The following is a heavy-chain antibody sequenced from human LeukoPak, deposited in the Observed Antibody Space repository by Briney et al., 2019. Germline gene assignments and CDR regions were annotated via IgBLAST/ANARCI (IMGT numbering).Heavy chain of an antibody. CDR2: IYTSGST. V-gene: IGHV4-61*02. CDR1: GGSISSGSYY. J-gene: IGHJ6*03. D-gene: IGHD3-10*01. Sequence: PSETLSLTCTVSGGSISSGSYYWSWIRQPAGKGLEWIGRIYTSGSTNYNPSLKSRVTISVDTSKNLFSLKLSSVTAADTAVYYCARQEIRGVCYMDVWGKGTTVTISS. CDR3: ARQEIRGVCYMDV.